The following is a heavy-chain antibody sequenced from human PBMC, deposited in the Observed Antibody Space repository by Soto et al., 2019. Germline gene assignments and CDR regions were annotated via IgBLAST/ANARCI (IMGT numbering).Heavy chain of an antibody. CDR2: ISSSSSYI. CDR1: GFTFSSYS. D-gene: IGHD2-15*01. V-gene: IGHV3-21*01. J-gene: IGHJ6*03. Sequence: GSLRLSCAASGFTFSSYSMNWVRQAPGKGLEWVSSISSSSSYIYYADSVKGRFTISRDNAKNSLYLQMNSLRAEDTAVYYCARDQTVRVVVVDYYYMDVWGKGTTVTVSS. CDR3: ARDQTVRVVVVDYYYMDV.